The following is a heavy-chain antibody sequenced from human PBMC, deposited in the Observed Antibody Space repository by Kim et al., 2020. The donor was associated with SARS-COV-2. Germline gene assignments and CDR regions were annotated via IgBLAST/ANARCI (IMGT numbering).Heavy chain of an antibody. V-gene: IGHV3-33*05. Sequence: GGSLRLSCAASGFTFSSHGMHWVRQAPGKGLEWVAVISYDGSNKYYADSVKGRFTISRDNSKNTLYLQMNSLRAEDTAVYYCARGYMSNWGQGTLVTVSS. D-gene: IGHD1-26*01. CDR3: ARGYMSN. CDR1: GFTFSSHG. J-gene: IGHJ4*02. CDR2: ISYDGSNK.